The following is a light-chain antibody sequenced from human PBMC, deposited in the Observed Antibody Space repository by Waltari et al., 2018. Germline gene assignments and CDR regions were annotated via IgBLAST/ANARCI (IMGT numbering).Light chain of an antibody. V-gene: IGKV1-39*01. CDR3: QQRYSTPQST. Sequence: DIQMTQFPSSLSAAVGDRVTITCRARQNINKYLHWYQHKPRKAPKLLIYASSILLTRVTSRFRGSGSGTDFTLTISSLQAEDFATYYCQQRYSTPQSTFGQGTRLQIK. CDR1: QNINKY. CDR2: ASS. J-gene: IGKJ5*01.